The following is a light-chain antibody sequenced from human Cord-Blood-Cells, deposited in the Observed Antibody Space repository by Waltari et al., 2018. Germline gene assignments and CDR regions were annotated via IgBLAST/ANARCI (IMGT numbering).Light chain of an antibody. V-gene: IGKV1-39*01. J-gene: IGKJ2*03. CDR1: QRIRSY. Sequence: IPMTQCPSSLSASVGDRGTITCRASQRIRSYLNWYQEKPGKAPKLLSYAASSFQSGGPSMFSGSGSRTEVTLTSSSLQPEDFATYDCQQSYSTRDSFGHGTKLEIK. CDR2: AAS. CDR3: QQSYSTRDS.